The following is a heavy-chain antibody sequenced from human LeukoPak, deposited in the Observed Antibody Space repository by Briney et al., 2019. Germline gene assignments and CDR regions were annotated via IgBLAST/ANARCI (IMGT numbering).Heavy chain of an antibody. J-gene: IGHJ5*02. CDR2: INHSGST. D-gene: IGHD3-16*02. CDR3: ARGLTVYDYIWGSYRSRSWFDP. Sequence: SETLSLTCAVYGGSFSGYYWSWIRQPPGKGLEWIGEINHSGSTSYNPSLKSRVTISVDTSKNQFSLKLSSVTAADTAAYYCARGLTVYDYIWGSYRSRSWFDPWGQGTLVTVSS. CDR1: GGSFSGYY. V-gene: IGHV4-34*01.